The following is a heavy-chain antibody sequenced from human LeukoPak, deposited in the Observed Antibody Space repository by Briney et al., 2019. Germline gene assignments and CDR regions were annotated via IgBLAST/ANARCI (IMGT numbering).Heavy chain of an antibody. V-gene: IGHV3-53*01. CDR2: IYSGGST. D-gene: IGHD1-7*01. CDR1: GFTVSSNY. Sequence: PGGSLRLSCAASGFTVSSNYMSWVRQAPGKGLEWVSVIYSGGSTYYADSVKGRFTISRDNSKNTLYLQMNSLRAEDTAVHYCARATGTSIHPLFYMDVWGKGTTVTVSS. J-gene: IGHJ6*03. CDR3: ARATGTSIHPLFYMDV.